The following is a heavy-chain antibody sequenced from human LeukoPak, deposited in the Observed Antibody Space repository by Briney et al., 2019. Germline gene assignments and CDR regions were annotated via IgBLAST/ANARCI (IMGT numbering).Heavy chain of an antibody. V-gene: IGHV3-33*06. CDR1: GFTFSSYG. J-gene: IGHJ4*02. D-gene: IGHD1-20*01. Sequence: GGSLRLSCAASGFTFSSYGMHWVRQAPGKGLEGVAVIWYDGSNKYYADSVKGRFTISRDNSKNTLYLQMNSLRAEDTAVYYCAKDSGGYNWNYVGYWGQGTLVTVSS. CDR2: IWYDGSNK. CDR3: AKDSGGYNWNYVGY.